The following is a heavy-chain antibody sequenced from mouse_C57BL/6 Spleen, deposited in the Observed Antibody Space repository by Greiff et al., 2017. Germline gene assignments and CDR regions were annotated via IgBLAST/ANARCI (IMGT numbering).Heavy chain of an antibody. CDR2: ISYDGSN. D-gene: IGHD2-4*01. CDR3: SRAYYDGFAY. CDR1: GYSITSGYY. V-gene: IGHV3-6*01. J-gene: IGHJ3*01. Sequence: EVQLVESGPGLVKPSQSLSLTCSVSGYSITSGYYWHWIRQFPGNKLEWLGSISYDGSNNYNPSLKNQISITRATSKNQFFLKLDSVTTEDTATYYSSRAYYDGFAYWGQGTLVTVSA.